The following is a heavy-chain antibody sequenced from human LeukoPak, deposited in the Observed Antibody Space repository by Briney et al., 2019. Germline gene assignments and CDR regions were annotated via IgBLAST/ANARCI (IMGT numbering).Heavy chain of an antibody. Sequence: SETLSLTCTVSGGSLSSGDYYWSWIRQPPGKGLEWLGYIYYSGSTYYNPSLKSRVTISVDTSKNQFSLKLSSVTAADTAVYYCARSPYYYDSSGYLDYWGQGTLVTVSS. CDR3: ARSPYYYDSSGYLDY. J-gene: IGHJ4*02. CDR2: IYYSGST. V-gene: IGHV4-30-4*01. CDR1: GGSLSSGDYY. D-gene: IGHD3-22*01.